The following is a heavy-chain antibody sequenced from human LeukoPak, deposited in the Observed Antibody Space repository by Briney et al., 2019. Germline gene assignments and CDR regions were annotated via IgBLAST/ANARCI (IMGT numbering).Heavy chain of an antibody. J-gene: IGHJ4*02. Sequence: ASVKVSCKASGYTFTGYYMHWVRQAPGQGLEWMGWINPNIGGANYAQNSQGRVTMTRDTSISTAYMELSRLTSDDTAVYYCARSGDYYGSGTYSDYWGQGTLVTVAS. CDR1: GYTFTGYY. CDR2: INPNIGGA. D-gene: IGHD3-10*01. CDR3: ARSGDYYGSGTYSDY. V-gene: IGHV1-2*02.